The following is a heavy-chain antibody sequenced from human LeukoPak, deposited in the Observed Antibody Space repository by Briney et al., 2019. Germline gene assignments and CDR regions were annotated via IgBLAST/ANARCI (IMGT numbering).Heavy chain of an antibody. J-gene: IGHJ4*02. CDR1: GYTFTSYG. Sequence: ASVKVSCKASGYTFTSYGISWVRQAPGQGLEWMGGFDPEDGETIYAQKFQGRVTMTEDTSKDTAYMELSSLRSEDTAVYYCATDADYGDYVVDYWGQGTLVTVSS. CDR2: FDPEDGET. D-gene: IGHD4-17*01. CDR3: ATDADYGDYVVDY. V-gene: IGHV1-24*01.